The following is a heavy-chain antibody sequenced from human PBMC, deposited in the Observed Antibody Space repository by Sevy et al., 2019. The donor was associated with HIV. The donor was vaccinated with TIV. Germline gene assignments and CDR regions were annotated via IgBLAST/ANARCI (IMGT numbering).Heavy chain of an antibody. J-gene: IGHJ6*02. V-gene: IGHV3-23*01. CDR2: ISGSGGST. CDR1: GFTFSSNA. CDR3: AKSDGSGWYANYYYYYGMDV. D-gene: IGHD6-19*01. Sequence: GGSLRLSCAASGFTFSSNAMSWVRQAPGKGLEWVSAISGSGGSTYYADSVKGRFTISRDNSKNTLYLQMNSLRAEDTAVYYCAKSDGSGWYANYYYYYGMDVWGQGTTVTVSS.